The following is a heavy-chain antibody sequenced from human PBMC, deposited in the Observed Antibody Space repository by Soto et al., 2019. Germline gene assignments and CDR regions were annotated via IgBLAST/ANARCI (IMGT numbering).Heavy chain of an antibody. V-gene: IGHV1-46*01. D-gene: IGHD3-22*01. CDR2: INPSTGTT. CDR3: ARGGVYDTSGIDF. J-gene: IGHJ4*02. CDR1: GYSFTAYY. Sequence: ASVKVSCKASGYSFTAYYMHLVRQAPGQGLEWVAVINPSTGTTSHAQKFQGRVTMTRDTSTSTVYMDLSSLRSEDTAVYYCARGGVYDTSGIDFWGQGTLVTVSS.